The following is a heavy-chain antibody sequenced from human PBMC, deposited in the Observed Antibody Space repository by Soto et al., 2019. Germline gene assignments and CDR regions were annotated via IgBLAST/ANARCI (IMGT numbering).Heavy chain of an antibody. CDR2: ISGSGGST. CDR3: SLGGDQTKREYYYGMDV. V-gene: IGHV3-23*01. Sequence: PGGSLRLSCAASGFTFSSYAMSGVRQAPGEGLEWVSAISGSGGSTYYADSVKGRFTISIDNSKNTLYLQMNSLRAEDRAVYYCSLGGDQTKREYYYGMDVWGQGTTVTVSS. J-gene: IGHJ6*02. D-gene: IGHD1-26*01. CDR1: GFTFSSYA.